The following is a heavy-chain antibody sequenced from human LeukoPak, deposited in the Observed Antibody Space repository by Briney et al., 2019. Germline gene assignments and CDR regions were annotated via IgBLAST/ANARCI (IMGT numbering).Heavy chain of an antibody. CDR3: ARHPYDFWSGYYPHFDY. Sequence: PSETLSLTCAVSGYSISSGYYWGWIRQPPGKGLEWIGSIYHSGSTYYNPSLKSRVTISVDTSKNQFSLKLSSVTAADTAVYYCARHPYDFWSGYYPHFDYWGQGTLVTVSS. J-gene: IGHJ4*02. V-gene: IGHV4-38-2*01. D-gene: IGHD3-3*01. CDR2: IYHSGST. CDR1: GYSISSGYY.